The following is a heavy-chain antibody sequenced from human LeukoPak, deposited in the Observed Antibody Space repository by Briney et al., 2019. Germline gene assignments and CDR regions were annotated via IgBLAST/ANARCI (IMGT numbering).Heavy chain of an antibody. CDR1: GGSISSSSYY. CDR2: IYYSGST. Sequence: PSETLSLTCAVSGGSISSSSYYWGWIRQPPGKGLEWIGSIYYSGSTYYNPSLKSRVTISVDTSKNQFSLKLSSVTAADTAVYYCANYGSGSYSFDYWGQGTLVPVSS. V-gene: IGHV4-39*01. J-gene: IGHJ4*02. CDR3: ANYGSGSYSFDY. D-gene: IGHD3-10*01.